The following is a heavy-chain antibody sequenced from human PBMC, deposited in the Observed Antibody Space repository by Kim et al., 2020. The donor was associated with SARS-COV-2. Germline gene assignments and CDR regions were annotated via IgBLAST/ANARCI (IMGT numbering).Heavy chain of an antibody. J-gene: IGHJ6*03. Sequence: ASVKVSCKASGYTFTSYYMHWVRQAPGQGLEWMGIINPSGGSTSYAQKFQGRVTMTRDTSTSTAYMELSSLRSEDTAVYYCARDAVGWCGYYYYYMDVWGKGTTVTVSS. V-gene: IGHV1-46*01. D-gene: IGHD2-8*01. CDR1: GYTFTSYY. CDR2: INPSGGST. CDR3: ARDAVGWCGYYYYYMDV.